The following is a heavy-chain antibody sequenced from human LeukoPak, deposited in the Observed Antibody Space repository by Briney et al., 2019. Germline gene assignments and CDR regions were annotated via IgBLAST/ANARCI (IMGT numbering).Heavy chain of an antibody. CDR3: ARSVVYAVARFDP. Sequence: ASVKVSCKASGYTFTGYYMHWVRQAPGQGLEWMGWINPNSGGTNYAQKLQGRVTMTTDTSTSTAYMELRSLRSDDTAVYYCARSVVYAVARFDPWGQGTLVTVSS. CDR2: INPNSGGT. D-gene: IGHD2-8*02. V-gene: IGHV1-2*02. J-gene: IGHJ5*02. CDR1: GYTFTGYY.